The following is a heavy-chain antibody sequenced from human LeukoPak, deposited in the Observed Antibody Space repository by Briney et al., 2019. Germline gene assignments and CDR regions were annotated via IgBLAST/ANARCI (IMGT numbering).Heavy chain of an antibody. V-gene: IGHV4-4*07. J-gene: IGHJ5*02. CDR1: SGSISSYY. D-gene: IGHD2-2*01. CDR2: IYASGGT. CDR3: ARSVGYCSSASCYVNWFDP. Sequence: PSETLSLTCTVSSGSISSYYWSWIRQPAGKGLEWIGRIYASGGTNYNPSLKSRLTISVDKSKNQFSLRLSSVTAADTAVYYGARSVGYCSSASCYVNWFDPWGQGTLVTVSS.